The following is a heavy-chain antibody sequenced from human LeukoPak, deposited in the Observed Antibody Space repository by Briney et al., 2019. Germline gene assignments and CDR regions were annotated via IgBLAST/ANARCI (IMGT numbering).Heavy chain of an antibody. CDR2: IYYSGST. CDR1: GGSISSSNW. CDR3: ARGKSTRIYGDYVGKNWFDP. V-gene: IGHV4-4*02. Sequence: PSGTLSLTCAVSGGSISSSNWWSWVRQPPGKGLEWIGYIYYSGSTYYNPSLKSRVTISVDTSKNQFSLKLSSVTAADTAVYYCARGKSTRIYGDYVGKNWFDPWGQGTLVTVSS. J-gene: IGHJ5*02. D-gene: IGHD4-17*01.